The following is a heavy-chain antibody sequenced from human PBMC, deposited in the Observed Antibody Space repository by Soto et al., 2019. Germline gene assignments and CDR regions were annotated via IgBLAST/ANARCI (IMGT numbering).Heavy chain of an antibody. Sequence: RGESLKISCKGSGYSFTNYWIGWVRQMPGKGLEWMGIMYPGNSDIRYNPSFQGQVTMSADRSISTAYLQWSSLKASDTAIYYCTRHAGLESSGYCSNWGQGTLVTVSS. CDR3: TRHAGLESSGYCSN. V-gene: IGHV5-51*01. CDR1: GYSFTNYW. J-gene: IGHJ4*02. CDR2: MYPGNSDI. D-gene: IGHD3-22*01.